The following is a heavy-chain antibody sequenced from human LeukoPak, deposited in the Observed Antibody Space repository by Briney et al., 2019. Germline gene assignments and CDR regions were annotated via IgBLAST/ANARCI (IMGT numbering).Heavy chain of an antibody. CDR1: GFSFSSYW. D-gene: IGHD1-1*01. CDR2: IRSDGSTT. V-gene: IGHV3-74*01. Sequence: GGSLRLSCAASGFSFSSYWMHWVRQAPGTGLVWVSRIRSDGSTTNYADFVKGRFTISRDNAKNTLYLQMKSLRGAEKAVFYCGGSGGSCWNGWHYWGQGTLVTVSS. CDR3: GGSGGSCWNGWHY. J-gene: IGHJ4*02.